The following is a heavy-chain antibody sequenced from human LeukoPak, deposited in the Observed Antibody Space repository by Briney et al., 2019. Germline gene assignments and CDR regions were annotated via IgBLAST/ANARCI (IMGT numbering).Heavy chain of an antibody. CDR2: ISYDGSNK. J-gene: IGHJ4*02. CDR1: GFTFSSYG. CDR3: AKGGAWWEPTNYFDY. V-gene: IGHV3-30*18. Sequence: GGSLRLSCAASGFTFSSYGMHWVRQAPGKGLEWVAVISYDGSNKYYADSVKGRFTISRDNSKNTLYLQMNSLRAEDTAVYYCAKGGAWWEPTNYFDYWGREPWSPSPQ. D-gene: IGHD1-26*01.